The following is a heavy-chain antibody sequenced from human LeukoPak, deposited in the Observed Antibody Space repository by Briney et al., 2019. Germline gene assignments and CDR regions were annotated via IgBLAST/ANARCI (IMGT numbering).Heavy chain of an antibody. D-gene: IGHD3-22*01. CDR3: AKGVVDYYDSSGYYPSDL. J-gene: IGHJ5*02. CDR2: ISGSGGST. V-gene: IGHV3-23*01. CDR1: GFTFNSYA. Sequence: GGSLRLSCAGFGFTFNSYAMTWVRQAPGKGLKWVSGISGSGGSTYYADSVKGRFTISRDNFNNTLYLQMNSIRVEDTALYFCAKGVVDYYDSSGYYPSDLWGQGTLVTVSS.